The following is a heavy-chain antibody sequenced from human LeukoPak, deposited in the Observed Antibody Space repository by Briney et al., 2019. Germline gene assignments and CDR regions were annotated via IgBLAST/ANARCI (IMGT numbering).Heavy chain of an antibody. CDR2: IGGSVGSM. Sequence: PGGSLRLSCAASGFTFSSYVMSWVRQAPGKGLEWVSNIGGSVGSMFYAASVKGRFAISRDNSKNTLFLQMNNLRVVDTAVYYCVKRGNSWDLFDYWGQGTLVTVSS. V-gene: IGHV3-23*01. CDR1: GFTFSSYV. CDR3: VKRGNSWDLFDY. J-gene: IGHJ4*02. D-gene: IGHD6-13*01.